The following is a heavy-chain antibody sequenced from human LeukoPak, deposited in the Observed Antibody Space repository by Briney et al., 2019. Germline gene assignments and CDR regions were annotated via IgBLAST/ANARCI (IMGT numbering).Heavy chain of an antibody. D-gene: IGHD2-2*01. CDR2: INGSGGST. Sequence: GGSLRLSCAASGFTFSSYAMSWVRQAPGKGLEWVSAINGSGGSTYYADSVKGRFTISRDNSKNTLYLQMNSLRAEDTAVYYCAKDIVVVPAARKYNWFDPWGQGTLVTVSS. V-gene: IGHV3-23*01. J-gene: IGHJ5*02. CDR1: GFTFSSYA. CDR3: AKDIVVVPAARKYNWFDP.